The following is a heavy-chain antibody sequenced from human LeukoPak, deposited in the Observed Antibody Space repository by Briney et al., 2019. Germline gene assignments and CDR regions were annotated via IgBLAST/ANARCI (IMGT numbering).Heavy chain of an antibody. CDR3: ARRIWYYGSGSYPHFDY. CDR2: IYYSGST. D-gene: IGHD3-10*01. V-gene: IGHV4-39*01. J-gene: IGHJ4*02. CDR1: GGSISSSSYY. Sequence: SETLSLTCTVSGGSISSSSYYWGWIRQPPGKGLEWIGSIYYSGSTYYNPSLKSRVTISVDTSKNQFSLKLSSVTAADTAVYYCARRIWYYGSGSYPHFDYWGQGTLVTVSS.